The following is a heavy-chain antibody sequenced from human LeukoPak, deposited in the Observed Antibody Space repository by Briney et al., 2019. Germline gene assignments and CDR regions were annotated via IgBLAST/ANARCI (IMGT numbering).Heavy chain of an antibody. CDR3: AREDDILTGRYYYYGMDV. J-gene: IGHJ6*02. Sequence: ASVKVSCKASGYTFTSYGISWVRQAPGQGLEWTGWISAYNGNTNYAQKLQGRVTMTTDTSTSTAYMELRSLRSDDTAVYYCAREDDILTGRYYYYGMDVWGQGTTVTVSS. CDR2: ISAYNGNT. CDR1: GYTFTSYG. D-gene: IGHD3-9*01. V-gene: IGHV1-18*01.